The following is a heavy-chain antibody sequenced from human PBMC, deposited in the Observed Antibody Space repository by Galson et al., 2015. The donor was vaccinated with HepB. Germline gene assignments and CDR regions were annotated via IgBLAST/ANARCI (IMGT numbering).Heavy chain of an antibody. Sequence: SETLSLTCTVSGGSISSSSYYWGWIRQPPGKGLEWIGSIYYSGSTYYNPSLKSRVTISVDTSKNQFSLKLSSVTAADTAVYYCARPRGAAVAGFDYWGQGTLVTVSS. CDR3: ARPRGAAVAGFDY. J-gene: IGHJ4*02. CDR2: IYYSGST. V-gene: IGHV4-39*01. CDR1: GGSISSSSYY. D-gene: IGHD6-19*01.